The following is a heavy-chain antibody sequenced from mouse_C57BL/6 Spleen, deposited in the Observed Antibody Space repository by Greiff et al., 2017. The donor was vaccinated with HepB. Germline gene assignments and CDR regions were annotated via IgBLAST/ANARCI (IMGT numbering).Heavy chain of an antibody. D-gene: IGHD2-1*01. V-gene: IGHV1-82*01. CDR1: GYAFSSSW. CDR2: IYPGDGDT. J-gene: IGHJ4*01. Sequence: VQLQQSGPELVKPGASVKISCKASGYAFSSSWMNWVKQRPGKGLEWIGRIYPGDGDTNYNGKFKDKATLTADKSSSTAYMQLSSLTSEDSAFYFCATYGNHTLYYAMDYWGQGTSVTVSS. CDR3: ATYGNHTLYYAMDY.